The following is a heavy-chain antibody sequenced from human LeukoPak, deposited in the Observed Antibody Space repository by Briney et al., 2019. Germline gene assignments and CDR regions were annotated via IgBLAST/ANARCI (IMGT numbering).Heavy chain of an antibody. Sequence: GGSLRLSCAASGFTFDDYAMHWVRQAPGKGLEWVSGISWNSGSIGYADSVKGRFTISRDNAKNSVYLQMTSLRAEDTALYYCAKDATAVPGTVYMDVWGKGTTVTISS. V-gene: IGHV3-9*01. D-gene: IGHD6-13*01. CDR1: GFTFDDYA. CDR3: AKDATAVPGTVYMDV. J-gene: IGHJ6*03. CDR2: ISWNSGSI.